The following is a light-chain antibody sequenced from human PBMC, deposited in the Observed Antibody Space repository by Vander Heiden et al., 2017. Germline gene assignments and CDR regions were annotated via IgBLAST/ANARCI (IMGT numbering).Light chain of an antibody. Sequence: EIVLTHTPGNLYLSPGERATLSFTASQSVSSSYLVWYDQKPGQAPRLLIYGASSRATGIPDSFSGSGSGKDFTLTISRLEPEDFAVYYCQQYGSPSTFGQGTKMEIK. CDR1: QSVSSSY. CDR3: QQYGSPST. V-gene: IGKV3-20*01. J-gene: IGKJ2*02. CDR2: GAS.